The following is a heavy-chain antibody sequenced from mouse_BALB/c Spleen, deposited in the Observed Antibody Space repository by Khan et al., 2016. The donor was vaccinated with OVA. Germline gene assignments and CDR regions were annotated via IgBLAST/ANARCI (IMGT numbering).Heavy chain of an antibody. Sequence: EVKLQESGPGLVKPSQSLSLTCTVTGYSITSGYGWNWIRQFPGNQLEWMGYISYSGSTNYNPSLKSRISITRDTSKNQFFLQLNSVTTEDTATYYWARTARIKYWGQGTTLTVSS. CDR1: GYSITSGYG. J-gene: IGHJ2*01. V-gene: IGHV3-2*02. CDR3: ARTARIKY. CDR2: ISYSGST. D-gene: IGHD1-2*01.